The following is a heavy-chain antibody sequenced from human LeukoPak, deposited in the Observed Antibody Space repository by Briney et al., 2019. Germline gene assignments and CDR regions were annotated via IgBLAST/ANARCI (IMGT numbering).Heavy chain of an antibody. J-gene: IGHJ4*02. V-gene: IGHV1-18*01. D-gene: IGHD6-13*01. CDR3: SRERAAAGTIDY. CDR1: GYTFTSYG. Sequence: ASVKVSCKASGYTFTSYGMSWVRQAPGQGPEWMGWISAYNGNTNYAQKLQGRVTMTTDTSTSTAYMELRSLRSDDTAVYYCSRERAAAGTIDYWGQGTLVTVSS. CDR2: ISAYNGNT.